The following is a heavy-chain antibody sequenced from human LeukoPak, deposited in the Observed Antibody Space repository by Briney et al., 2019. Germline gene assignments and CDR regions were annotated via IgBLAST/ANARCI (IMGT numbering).Heavy chain of an antibody. CDR1: RYTFTGYY. Sequence: GASVKVSCKASRYTFTGYYMHWVRQAPGQGLEWMGWINPNSGGTNYAQKFQGRVTMTRDTSISTAYMELSRLRSDDTAVFYCARGDSSPYYYFDYWGQGTLVTVSS. J-gene: IGHJ4*02. D-gene: IGHD3-22*01. V-gene: IGHV1-2*02. CDR2: INPNSGGT. CDR3: ARGDSSPYYYFDY.